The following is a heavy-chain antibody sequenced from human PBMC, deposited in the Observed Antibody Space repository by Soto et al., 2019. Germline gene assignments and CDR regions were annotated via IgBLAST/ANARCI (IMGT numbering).Heavy chain of an antibody. J-gene: IGHJ6*02. D-gene: IGHD7-27*01. CDR3: ARHSRYELGIYYYYGMDV. Sequence: GESLKISCKGSGYSFTSYWIGWVRQMPGKGLEWMGIIYPGDSDTRYSPSFQGQVTISADKSISTAYLQWSSLKASDTAMYYCARHSRYELGIYYYYGMDVWGQGTTVTVSS. V-gene: IGHV5-51*01. CDR2: IYPGDSDT. CDR1: GYSFTSYW.